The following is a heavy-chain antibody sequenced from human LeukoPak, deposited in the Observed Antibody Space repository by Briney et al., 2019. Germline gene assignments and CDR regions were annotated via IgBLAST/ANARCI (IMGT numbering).Heavy chain of an antibody. V-gene: IGHV3-23*01. D-gene: IGHD6-19*01. CDR1: GFTFSSYA. CDR2: ISGSGGST. CDR3: AKARSGWYGVEDY. Sequence: GGSLRLSCAASGFTFSSYAMSWVRQAPGKGLEWVSAISGSGGSTYYADSVKGRFTISRDNSKNTLYLQMHSLRAEDTAVYYCAKARSGWYGVEDYWGQGTLVTVSS. J-gene: IGHJ4*02.